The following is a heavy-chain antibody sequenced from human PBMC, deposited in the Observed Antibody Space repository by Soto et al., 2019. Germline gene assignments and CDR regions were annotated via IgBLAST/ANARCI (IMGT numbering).Heavy chain of an antibody. Sequence: EVQLVQSGGGRVQPGGSLKLSCEASGFTFSVSAIHWVRLASGKGLEWVGRIRTRKNRYVTTYAASVKGRFSLSRDDSKNTAYLQMNSLKTEDTAVYYCARIEYDLDVWGQGTTVIVSS. CDR2: IRTRKNRYVT. J-gene: IGHJ6*02. CDR1: GFTFSVSA. CDR3: ARIEYDLDV. V-gene: IGHV3-73*02. D-gene: IGHD3-16*01.